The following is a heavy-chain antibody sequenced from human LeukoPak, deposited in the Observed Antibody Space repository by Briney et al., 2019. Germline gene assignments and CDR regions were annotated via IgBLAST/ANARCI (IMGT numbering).Heavy chain of an antibody. V-gene: IGHV3-21*01. CDR2: ISSSSSYR. Sequence: GGSLRLSCTGSGFTFSSYSMNWVRQAPGKGLEWVSSISSSSSYRYYEESVKGRFSISRDNAKNSLFLQMNSLRAEDTSVYYCATANRGYSATVGLWGQGTLVTVSS. J-gene: IGHJ4*02. D-gene: IGHD5-12*01. CDR1: GFTFSSYS. CDR3: ATANRGYSATVGL.